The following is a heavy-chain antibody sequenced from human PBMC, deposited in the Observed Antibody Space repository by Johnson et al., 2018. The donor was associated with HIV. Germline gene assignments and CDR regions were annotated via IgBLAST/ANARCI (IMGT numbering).Heavy chain of an antibody. D-gene: IGHD1-26*01. CDR2: IDSGGTT. J-gene: IGHJ3*02. Sequence: VQLVESGGDLVQSGGSLRLSCAVSGISVSVNYMSWVRQAPGKGLEWVSLIDSGGTTNYEDSVKGRFTISRNDSKTTLYLQMNSLRAADTALYYCARPHSFQYQHAFDIWGQGTKVTVSS. V-gene: IGHV3-66*04. CDR3: ARPHSFQYQHAFDI. CDR1: GISVSVNY.